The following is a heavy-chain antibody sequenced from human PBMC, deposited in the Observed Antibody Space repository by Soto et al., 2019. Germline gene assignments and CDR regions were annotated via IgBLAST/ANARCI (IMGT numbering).Heavy chain of an antibody. V-gene: IGHV4-30-4*01. CDR3: ARDQQDTAMVDAFDI. CDR1: GGSISSGDYY. Sequence: PSETLSLTCTVSGGSISSGDYYWSWIRQPPGKGLEWIGYIYYSGSTYYNPSLKSRVTISVDTSKNQFSLKLSSVTAADTAVYYCARDQQDTAMVDAFDIWGQGTMVTVSS. CDR2: IYYSGST. D-gene: IGHD5-18*01. J-gene: IGHJ3*02.